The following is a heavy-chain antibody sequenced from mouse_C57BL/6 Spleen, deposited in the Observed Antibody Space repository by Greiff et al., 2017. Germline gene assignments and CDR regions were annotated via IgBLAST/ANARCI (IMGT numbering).Heavy chain of an antibody. V-gene: IGHV14-1*01. CDR3: TRCYYDYAYAMDY. D-gene: IGHD2-4*01. Sequence: VQLQESGAELVKPGASVKLSCAASGFTFRGYYMPWVRQRPDQGLEWVGTIDPGGGYTEYPASVKGQVTITGDTAKNTPYLQISSLTSEDTAVYYCTRCYYDYAYAMDYWGQGTSVTVSS. J-gene: IGHJ4*01. CDR1: GFTFRGYY. CDR2: IDPGGGYT.